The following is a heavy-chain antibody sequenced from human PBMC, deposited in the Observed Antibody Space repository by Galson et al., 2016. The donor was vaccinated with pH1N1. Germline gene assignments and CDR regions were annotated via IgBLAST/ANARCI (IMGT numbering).Heavy chain of an antibody. V-gene: IGHV3-74*01. Sequence: SLRLSCAVSGFTFSSYWMHWVRQAPGKGLVWVSRINSDGSSTSYADSVKGRFTISRDNAKNTLYLQMNSLRAEDTAVYYCARVEWEDVDLEYYFDYWGQGTLVTVSS. CDR2: INSDGSST. CDR1: GFTFSSYW. J-gene: IGHJ4*02. D-gene: IGHD3-3*01. CDR3: ARVEWEDVDLEYYFDY.